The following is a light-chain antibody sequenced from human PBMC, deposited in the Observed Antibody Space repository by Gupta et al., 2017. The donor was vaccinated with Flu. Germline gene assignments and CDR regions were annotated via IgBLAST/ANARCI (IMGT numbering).Light chain of an antibody. V-gene: IGKV3-20*01. CDR1: HTVNSNY. Sequence: EIVLTQSPGTLSLAPGERATLSCRATHTVNSNYFAWYQHKPGQVPRLLIYSVSSMATGIPDRVTGSGSGTEFTLTISSLEPDDFAVYYCQHYGSSHETFGQGTTLEIK. CDR2: SVS. J-gene: IGKJ1*01. CDR3: QHYGSSHET.